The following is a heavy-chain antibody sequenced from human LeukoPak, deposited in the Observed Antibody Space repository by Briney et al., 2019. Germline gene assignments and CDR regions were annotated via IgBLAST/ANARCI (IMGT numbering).Heavy chain of an antibody. CDR1: GGSISSYY. CDR3: AREGFFDSSGYYYNWWFDP. J-gene: IGHJ5*02. D-gene: IGHD3-22*01. CDR2: IYTSGST. Sequence: PSETLSLTCTVSGGSISSYYWSWLRQPAGKGLEWIGRIYTSGSTNYNPSLKSRVTMSVDTSKNQFSLKLSSVTAADTAVYYCAREGFFDSSGYYYNWWFDPWGQGTLVTVSS. V-gene: IGHV4-4*07.